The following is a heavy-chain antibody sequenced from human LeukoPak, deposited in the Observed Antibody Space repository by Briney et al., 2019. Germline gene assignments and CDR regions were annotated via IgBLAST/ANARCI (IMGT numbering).Heavy chain of an antibody. CDR3: AKQLGYCSDGSCYFPY. Sequence: GGSLRPSCAASGFTFSSYAMSWVRQAPGKGLEWVSAISGSGGSTYYADSVQGRFTISRDNSKSTLCLQMNSLRAEDTAVYYCAKQLGYCSDGSCYFPYWGQGTLVTVSS. J-gene: IGHJ4*02. V-gene: IGHV3-23*01. D-gene: IGHD2-15*01. CDR1: GFTFSSYA. CDR2: ISGSGGST.